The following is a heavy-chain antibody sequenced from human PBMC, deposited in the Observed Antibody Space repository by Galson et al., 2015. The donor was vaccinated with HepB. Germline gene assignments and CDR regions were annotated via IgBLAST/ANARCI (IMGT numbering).Heavy chain of an antibody. D-gene: IGHD3-9*01. CDR1: GYTFTNYA. Sequence: SVKVSCKASGYTFTNYAISWVRQAPGQGLEWMGWISADNGNTNYAQKLQGRVTMTTDTSTSTAYMELRSLRSDDTAVYYCAREANDILTGSSTEFDYWGQGTLVSVSS. CDR2: ISADNGNT. J-gene: IGHJ4*02. CDR3: AREANDILTGSSTEFDY. V-gene: IGHV1-18*04.